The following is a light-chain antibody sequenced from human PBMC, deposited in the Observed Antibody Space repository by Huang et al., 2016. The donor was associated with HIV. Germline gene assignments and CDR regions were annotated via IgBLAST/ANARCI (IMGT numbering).Light chain of an antibody. J-gene: IGKJ1*01. CDR2: LGS. Sequence: DIVMTQSPLSLPVTPGEPASISCRSSQSLLHSNGYNYVDWYLQKPGQSPQLLIYLGSNRASGVPDRFSGRGSGTDFTLKISRVEAEDVGVYYCMQAVQTPPTFGQGTKVEIK. V-gene: IGKV2-28*01. CDR1: QSLLHSNGYNY. CDR3: MQAVQTPPT.